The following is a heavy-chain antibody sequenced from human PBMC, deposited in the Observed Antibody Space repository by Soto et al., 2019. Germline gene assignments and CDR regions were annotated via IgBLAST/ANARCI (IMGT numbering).Heavy chain of an antibody. Sequence: EVQLVESGGGLVQPGGSLRLSCAASGFTFSSYSMNWVRQAPGKGLEWVSYISSSSSTIYYADSVKGRFTISRDNAKNSLYLQMNSLRDEDTAGYYCARGGELRWRGGYFDYWGQGTLVTVSS. J-gene: IGHJ4*02. CDR2: ISSSSSTI. CDR3: ARGGELRWRGGYFDY. CDR1: GFTFSSYS. D-gene: IGHD4-17*01. V-gene: IGHV3-48*02.